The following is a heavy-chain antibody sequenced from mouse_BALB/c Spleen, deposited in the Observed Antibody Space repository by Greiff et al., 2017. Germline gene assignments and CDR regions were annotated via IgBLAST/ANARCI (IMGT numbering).Heavy chain of an antibody. D-gene: IGHD2-4*01. CDR2: IDPANGNT. J-gene: IGHJ3*01. CDR1: GFTFKDTY. V-gene: IGHV14-3*02. CDR3: AIIYYDYGGFAY. Sequence: VQLQQSGAELVKPGASVKLSCTASGFTFKDTYMHWVKQRPEQGLEWIGRIDPANGNTKYDPKFQGKATITADTSSNTAYLQLSSLTSEDTAVYYCAIIYYDYGGFAYWGQGTLVTVSA.